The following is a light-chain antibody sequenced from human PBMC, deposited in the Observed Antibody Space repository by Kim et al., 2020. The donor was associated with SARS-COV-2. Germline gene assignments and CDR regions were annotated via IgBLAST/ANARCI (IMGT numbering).Light chain of an antibody. V-gene: IGLV9-49*01. J-gene: IGLJ3*02. CDR2: VGTGGIVG. CDR1: RGYSNYK. CDR3: GADHGSGSNFVWV. Sequence: CTLSRGYSNYKVDWYQQRPGKGPRFVMRVGTGGIVGSKGDVSPDRFSVLGSGLNRYLTIKNIQEEDESDCHCGADHGSGSNFVWVFGGGTQLTVL.